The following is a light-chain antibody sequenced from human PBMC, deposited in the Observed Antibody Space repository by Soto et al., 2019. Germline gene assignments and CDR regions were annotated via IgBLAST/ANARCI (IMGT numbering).Light chain of an antibody. J-gene: IGLJ2*01. V-gene: IGLV3-1*01. CDR1: KLGDKY. CDR3: QAWDSSTAV. CDR2: EDN. Sequence: SYELTQPPSVSVSPGQTASITCSGDKLGDKYACWYQQKPGLSPVVVIYEDNKRPSGIPERFSGSNSGNTATLTISGTQTMDEADYYCQAWDSSTAVFGGGTKLTVL.